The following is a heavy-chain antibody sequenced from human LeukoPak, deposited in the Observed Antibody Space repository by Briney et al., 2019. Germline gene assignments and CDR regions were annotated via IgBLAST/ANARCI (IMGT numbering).Heavy chain of an antibody. CDR1: GFTFSSYA. Sequence: GGSLRLSCAASGFTFSSYAMHWVRQAPGKGLEWVAVISYDGSNKYYADSVKGRFTISRDNSKNTLYLQMNSLRAEDTAVYYCARGSLVVPATYYFDYWGQGTLVTVSS. V-gene: IGHV3-30-3*01. J-gene: IGHJ4*02. CDR2: ISYDGSNK. CDR3: ARGSLVVPATYYFDY. D-gene: IGHD2-2*01.